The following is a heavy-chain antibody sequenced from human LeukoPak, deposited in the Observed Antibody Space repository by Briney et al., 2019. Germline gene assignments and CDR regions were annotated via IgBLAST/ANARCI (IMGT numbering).Heavy chain of an antibody. CDR2: IKSKTDGGTT. CDR1: GFTFSSYW. J-gene: IGHJ4*02. CDR3: TTDPYYYVAGDY. D-gene: IGHD3-10*02. Sequence: PGGSLRLSCAGSGFTFSSYWMKWVRQAPGKGLEWVGRIKSKTDGGTTDYAAPVKGRFTISRDDSKNTLYLQMNSLKTEDTAVYYCTTDPYYYVAGDYWGQGTLVTVSS. V-gene: IGHV3-15*01.